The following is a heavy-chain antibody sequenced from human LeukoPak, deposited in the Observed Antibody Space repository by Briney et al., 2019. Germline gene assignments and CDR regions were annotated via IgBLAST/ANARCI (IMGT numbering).Heavy chain of an antibody. CDR2: IYSGGST. CDR3: ASYRYGSSFAFDI. CDR1: GFTVSTNY. Sequence: PGGSLRLSCGASGFTVSTNYMSWVRQAPGKGLEWVSIIYSGGSTYYADSVKGRFTISRDNPKNTLYLQINSLRAEDTAVYYCASYRYGSSFAFDIWGQGTMVTVSS. V-gene: IGHV3-66*01. D-gene: IGHD6-6*01. J-gene: IGHJ3*02.